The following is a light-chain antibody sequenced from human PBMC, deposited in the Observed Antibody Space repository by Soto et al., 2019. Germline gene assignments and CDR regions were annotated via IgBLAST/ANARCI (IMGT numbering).Light chain of an antibody. Sequence: IALTQSHGTVSLSPGERATLSCRASQTGSSSYLAWYQQKPGQAPRLLIYGASTRATGIPDRFSGSGSGTDFTLTISRLEPEDSAVYFCQHYGSSQWTFGQWTFGQGTKVDSK. CDR3: QHYGSSQWTFGQWT. J-gene: IGKJ1*01. CDR2: GAS. CDR1: QTGSSSY. V-gene: IGKV3-20*01.